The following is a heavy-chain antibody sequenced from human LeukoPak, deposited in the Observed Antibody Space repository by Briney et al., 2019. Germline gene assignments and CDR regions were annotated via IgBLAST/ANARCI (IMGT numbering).Heavy chain of an antibody. CDR3: AKDGTYYYDSSGYRYFDY. CDR2: ISGSGGST. V-gene: IGHV3-23*01. J-gene: IGHJ4*02. CDR1: GFTFSSYA. Sequence: GGSLGLSCAASGFTFSSYAMSWVRQAPGKGLEWASAISGSGGSTYYADSVKGRFTISRDNSKNTLYLQMNSLRAEDTAVYYCAKDGTYYYDSSGYRYFDYWGQGTLVTVSS. D-gene: IGHD3-22*01.